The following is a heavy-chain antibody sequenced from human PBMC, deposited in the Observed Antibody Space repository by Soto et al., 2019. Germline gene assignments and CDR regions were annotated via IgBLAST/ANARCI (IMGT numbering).Heavy chain of an antibody. CDR2: INHSGRV. J-gene: IGHJ5*01. CDR3: STRAYDTNGYYRFDP. CDR1: GGSFSGHS. V-gene: IGHV4-34*01. D-gene: IGHD3-22*01. Sequence: SATLSLTCAVYGGSFSGHSWTWIRQSPGKGLEWIGDINHSGRVNYSPSLKSRVTISLDTSKNQFSLTLSAVTAADTAMYYCSTRAYDTNGYYRFDPWGQGTLVTVSS.